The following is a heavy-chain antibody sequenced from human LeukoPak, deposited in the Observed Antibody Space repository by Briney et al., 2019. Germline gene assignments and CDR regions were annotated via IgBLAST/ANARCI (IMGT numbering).Heavy chain of an antibody. CDR2: IYYSGST. J-gene: IGHJ3*02. CDR1: GGSISSYY. CDR3: ARSRFGAYGDYVDAFDI. Sequence: SETLSLTCTVSGGSISSYYWSWIRQPPGKGLEWIGYIYYSGSTNYNPSLRSRVTISVDTSKNQFSLKLSSVTAADTAVYYCARSRFGAYGDYVDAFDIWGQGTMVTVSS. V-gene: IGHV4-59*08. D-gene: IGHD4-17*01.